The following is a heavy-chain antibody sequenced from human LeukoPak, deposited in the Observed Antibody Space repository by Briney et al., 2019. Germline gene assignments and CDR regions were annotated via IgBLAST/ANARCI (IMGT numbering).Heavy chain of an antibody. CDR2: INHSGST. V-gene: IGHV4-34*01. D-gene: IGHD3-3*01. CDR3: ARQAIRFLEWLRPNDAFDI. J-gene: IGHJ3*02. CDR1: GGSFSGYY. Sequence: SETLSLTCAVYGGSFSGYYWSWIRQPPGKGLEWIGEINHSGSTNYNPSLKSRVTISVDTSKNQFSLKLSSVTAADTAVYYCARQAIRFLEWLRPNDAFDIWGQGTMVTVSS.